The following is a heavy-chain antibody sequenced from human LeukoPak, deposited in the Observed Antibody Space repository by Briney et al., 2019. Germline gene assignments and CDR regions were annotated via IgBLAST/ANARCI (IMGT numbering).Heavy chain of an antibody. CDR1: GGTLSSYA. Sequence: AASVKVSCKASGGTLSSYAISWVRQAPGQGLEWMGRIIPILGIANYAQKFQGRVTITADKSTSTAYMELSSLRSEDTAVYYCARDSLGYCSGGSCSIANYWGQGTLVTVSS. CDR3: ARDSLGYCSGGSCSIANY. V-gene: IGHV1-69*04. CDR2: IIPILGIA. J-gene: IGHJ4*02. D-gene: IGHD2-15*01.